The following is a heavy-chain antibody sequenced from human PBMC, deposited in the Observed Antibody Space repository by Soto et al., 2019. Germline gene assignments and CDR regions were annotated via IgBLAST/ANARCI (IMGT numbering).Heavy chain of an antibody. CDR2: IYYSGST. V-gene: IGHV4-39*01. CDR1: GGSISSSSYY. D-gene: IGHD3-16*01. CDR3: ARHSHQPLGAGHFDY. J-gene: IGHJ4*02. Sequence: SETLSLTCTVSGGSISSSSYYWGWIRQPPGKGLEWIGSIYYSGSTYYNPSLKSRVTISVDTSKNQFSLKLSSVTAADTAVYYCARHSHQPLGAGHFDYWGQGTLVTVSS.